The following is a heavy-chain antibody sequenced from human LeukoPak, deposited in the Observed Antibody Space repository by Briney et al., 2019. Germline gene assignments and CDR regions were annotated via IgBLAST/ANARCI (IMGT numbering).Heavy chain of an antibody. Sequence: GGSLRLSCAASGFTFSGPTMHWVRQASGKGLEWIGRIRSKANSYATAYAASVKGRFTTSRDDAKNTAYLQMDSLKTEDTAVYYCTSPQADSGATYFRHWGQGTLVTVSS. J-gene: IGHJ1*01. V-gene: IGHV3-73*01. CDR1: GFTFSGPT. D-gene: IGHD6-19*01. CDR3: TSPQADSGATYFRH. CDR2: IRSKANSYAT.